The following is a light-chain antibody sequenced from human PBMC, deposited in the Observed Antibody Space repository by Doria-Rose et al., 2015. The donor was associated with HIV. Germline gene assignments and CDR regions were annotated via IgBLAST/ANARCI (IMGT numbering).Light chain of an antibody. CDR1: QSISNW. Sequence: DIRMTQSPSTLSASVGDRVTITCRASQSISNWLAWYQQKPGQAPKLLIYKASTLQSGVPSRFRGSGSGTESTLTINSLQPDDFATYYCQHFDKYFSWTFGHGTKV. CDR2: KAS. CDR3: QHFDKYFSWT. V-gene: IGKV1-5*03. J-gene: IGKJ1*01.